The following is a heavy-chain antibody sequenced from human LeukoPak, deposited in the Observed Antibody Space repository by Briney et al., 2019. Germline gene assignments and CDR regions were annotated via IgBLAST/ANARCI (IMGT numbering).Heavy chain of an antibody. V-gene: IGHV1-18*01. D-gene: IGHD3-10*01. CDR2: IGAYDGHT. Sequence: ASVKASCKASGYTFSSYGITWVRQAPGQGLEWMGWIGAYDGHTNYAQKFRGRVTMTTDTSTSTAYMELRSLRSDDTAVYYCARDQNYYGSGSYFIYWGQGTLVTVSS. CDR3: ARDQNYYGSGSYFIY. J-gene: IGHJ4*02. CDR1: GYTFSSYG.